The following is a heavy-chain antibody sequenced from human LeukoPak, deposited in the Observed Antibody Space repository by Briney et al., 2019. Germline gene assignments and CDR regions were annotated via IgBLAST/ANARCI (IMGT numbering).Heavy chain of an antibody. CDR3: ARILTTVTTFYYGMDV. V-gene: IGHV3-30*03. CDR2: ISYDGGNK. D-gene: IGHD4-17*01. Sequence: GGSLRLSCAASGFTFSSYGMHWVRQAPGKGLEWVAVISYDGGNKYYADSVKGRFTISRDNSKNTLYLQMNSLRAEDTAVYYCARILTTVTTFYYGMDVWGQGTTVTVSS. CDR1: GFTFSSYG. J-gene: IGHJ6*02.